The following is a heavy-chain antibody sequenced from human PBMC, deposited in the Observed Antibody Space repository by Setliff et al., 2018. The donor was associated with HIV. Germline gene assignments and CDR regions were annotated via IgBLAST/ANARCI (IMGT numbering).Heavy chain of an antibody. Sequence: TLSLTCAVYGGSFSGYDWSWIRQPPGKGLEWIGEINHSGSTNYNPSLKSRVTISVDTSRNQFSLKLSSVTAADTAVYYCARDRSDYYNLPGYFDHWGQGTPVTVSS. V-gene: IGHV4-34*09. CDR3: ARDRSDYYNLPGYFDH. CDR1: GGSFSGYD. CDR2: INHSGST. D-gene: IGHD3-3*01. J-gene: IGHJ4*02.